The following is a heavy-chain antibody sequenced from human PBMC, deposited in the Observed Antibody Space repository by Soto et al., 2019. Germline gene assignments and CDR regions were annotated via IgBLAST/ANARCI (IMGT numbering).Heavy chain of an antibody. D-gene: IGHD6-19*01. CDR2: ISYDGSNK. V-gene: IGHV3-30*03. Sequence: PGGSLRLSCAASGFTFSSYGMHWVRQAPGKGLEWVAVISYDGSNKYYADSVKGRFTISRDNSRNTLYLQMNSLRAEDTAVYYCATGLSRYFGYWGQGALVTVSS. CDR3: ATGLSRYFGY. J-gene: IGHJ4*02. CDR1: GFTFSSYG.